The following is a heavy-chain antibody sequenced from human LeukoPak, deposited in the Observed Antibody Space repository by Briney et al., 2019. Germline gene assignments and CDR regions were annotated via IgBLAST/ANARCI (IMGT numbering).Heavy chain of an antibody. Sequence: PGGSLRLSCAASGFTFSSYEMNWVRQAPGKGLEWVSYITSSGNTIYYADSVKGRFTISRDNAKNSLYLQMNSLRAEVTAVYYCARDSVAGSQDAFDIWGQGTLVTVSS. CDR1: GFTFSSYE. D-gene: IGHD6-19*01. CDR3: ARDSVAGSQDAFDI. V-gene: IGHV3-48*03. J-gene: IGHJ4*02. CDR2: ITSSGNTI.